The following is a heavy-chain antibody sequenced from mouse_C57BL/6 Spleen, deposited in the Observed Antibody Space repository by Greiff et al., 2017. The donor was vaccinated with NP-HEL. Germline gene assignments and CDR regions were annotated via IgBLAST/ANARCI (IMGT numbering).Heavy chain of an antibody. CDR2: INPNNGGT. CDR1: GYTFTDYY. Sequence: EVQLQQSGPELVKPGASVKISCKASGYTFTDYYMNWVKQSHGKSLEWIGDINPNNGGTSYNQKFKGKATLTVDKSSSTAYMELRSLTSEDSAVYYCASQTASPGFAYWGQGTLVTVSA. J-gene: IGHJ3*01. CDR3: ASQTASPGFAY. D-gene: IGHD3-2*01. V-gene: IGHV1-26*01.